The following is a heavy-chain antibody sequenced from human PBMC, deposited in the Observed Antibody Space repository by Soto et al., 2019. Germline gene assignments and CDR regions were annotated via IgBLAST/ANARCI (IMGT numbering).Heavy chain of an antibody. V-gene: IGHV1-18*01. J-gene: IGHJ4*02. CDR2: ISAYNGNT. Sequence: GASVKVSCKASGYTFTSYGISWVRQAPGQGLEWMGWISAYNGNTNYAQKLQGRVTMTTDTSTSTVYMELSSLRSEDTAVYYCARGIRVGCSGGSCYNVGDYWGQGTLVTVSS. CDR3: ARGIRVGCSGGSCYNVGDY. D-gene: IGHD2-15*01. CDR1: GYTFTSYG.